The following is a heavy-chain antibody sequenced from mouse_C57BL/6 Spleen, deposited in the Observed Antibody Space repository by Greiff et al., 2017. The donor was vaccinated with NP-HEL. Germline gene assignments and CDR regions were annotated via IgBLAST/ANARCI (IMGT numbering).Heavy chain of an antibody. V-gene: IGHV1-53*01. Sequence: QVQLQQPGTELVKPGASVKLSCKASGYTFTSYWMHWVKQRPGQGLEWIGNINPSNGGTNYKEKFKSKCTLTVDKASSTAYMQISSLTSEDSAVYYCARYDYGSSPIAYWGQGTLVTVSA. CDR1: GYTFTSYW. J-gene: IGHJ3*01. CDR3: ARYDYGSSPIAY. CDR2: INPSNGGT. D-gene: IGHD1-1*01.